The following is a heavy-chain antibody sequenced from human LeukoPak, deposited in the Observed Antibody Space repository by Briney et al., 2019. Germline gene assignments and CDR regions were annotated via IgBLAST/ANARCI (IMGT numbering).Heavy chain of an antibody. D-gene: IGHD2-2*01. CDR2: INPNSGDT. CDR1: GYTFTGYH. Sequence: ASVKVSCKASGYTFTGYHMHWVRQAPGQGLEWMGRINPNSGDTNYAQKFQGRVAMTRDTSISTAFMELTRLRSDDTAAYYCARDYCSSTSCLFDYWGQGTLVTVSS. J-gene: IGHJ4*02. CDR3: ARDYCSSTSCLFDY. V-gene: IGHV1-2*06.